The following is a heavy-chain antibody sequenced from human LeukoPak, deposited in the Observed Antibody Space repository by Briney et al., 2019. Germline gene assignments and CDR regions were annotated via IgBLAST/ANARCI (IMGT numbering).Heavy chain of an antibody. Sequence: SETLSLTCTVSGGSISSYYWSWIRQPPGKGLEWVGYIYYSGSTNYNPSLKSRVTISVDTSKNQFYMKLSSVTAADTAVYYCAICVRAWWFDPWGQGTLVTVSS. CDR3: AICVRAWWFDP. D-gene: IGHD3-10*02. J-gene: IGHJ5*02. CDR1: GGSISSYY. CDR2: IYYSGST. V-gene: IGHV4-59*01.